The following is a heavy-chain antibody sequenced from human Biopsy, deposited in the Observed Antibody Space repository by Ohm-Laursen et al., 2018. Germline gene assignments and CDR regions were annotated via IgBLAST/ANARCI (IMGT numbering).Heavy chain of an antibody. J-gene: IGHJ3*02. D-gene: IGHD3-22*01. CDR2: IYNTGST. CDR3: AREPPSYSYDGSGISDGFDI. V-gene: IGHV4-59*01. Sequence: SHTLSLTCPISGGPFRSYYWNGIRQPPGKGLEWIGYIYNTGSTIYNPSIKSRVIMSVDTFKTQFSLSLSSVTAADTAVYYCAREPPSYSYDGSGISDGFDIWGQGTMVTVSS. CDR1: GGPFRSYY.